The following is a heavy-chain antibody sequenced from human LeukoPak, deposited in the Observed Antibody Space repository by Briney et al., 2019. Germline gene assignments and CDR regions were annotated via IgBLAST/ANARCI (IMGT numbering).Heavy chain of an antibody. Sequence: ASVKVSCKASGYTFTGYYIHWVRQAPGQGLEWMGWINPNSGGTNYAQKFQGRVTMTRDTSISTAYMELSRLRSEDTAVYYCARLGGYGSGNNYWGQGTLVTVSS. D-gene: IGHD3-10*01. V-gene: IGHV1-2*02. CDR1: GYTFTGYY. CDR2: INPNSGGT. CDR3: ARLGGYGSGNNY. J-gene: IGHJ4*02.